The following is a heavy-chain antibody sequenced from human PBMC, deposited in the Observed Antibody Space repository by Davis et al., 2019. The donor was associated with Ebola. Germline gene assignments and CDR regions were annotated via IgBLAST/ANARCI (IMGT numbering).Heavy chain of an antibody. Sequence: AASVKVSCKASGYTFTGYYMHWVRQAPGQGLEWMGWINPNSGGTNYAQKLQGRVTMTTDTSTSTAYMELRSLGSDDTAVYYCAKIVGATTARGLYNWFDPWGQGTLVTVSS. J-gene: IGHJ5*02. CDR3: AKIVGATTARGLYNWFDP. CDR2: INPNSGGT. D-gene: IGHD1-26*01. V-gene: IGHV1-2*02. CDR1: GYTFTGYY.